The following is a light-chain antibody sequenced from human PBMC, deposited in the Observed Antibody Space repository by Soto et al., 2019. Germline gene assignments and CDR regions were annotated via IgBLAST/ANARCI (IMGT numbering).Light chain of an antibody. CDR2: EGS. CDR1: SSDVGSYNL. J-gene: IGLJ1*01. CDR3: QSYGTSLSGLYV. Sequence: QSVLTQPASVSGSPGQSITISCTGTSSDVGSYNLVSWYQQHPGKAPKLMIYEGSKRPSGVSNRFSGSKSGNTASLAITGLRAEDEGDYFCQSYGTSLSGLYVFGTGTKLTVL. V-gene: IGLV2-14*02.